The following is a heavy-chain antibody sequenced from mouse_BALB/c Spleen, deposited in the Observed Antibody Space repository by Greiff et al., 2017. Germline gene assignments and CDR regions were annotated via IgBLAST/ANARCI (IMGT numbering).Heavy chain of an antibody. Sequence: EVQLQQSGAELVKPGASVKLSCTASGFNIKDTYMHWVKQRPEQGLEWIGRIDPANGNTKYDPKFQGKATITADTSSNTAYLQLSSLTSEDTAVYYCASGSTMITTYAYWGQGTLVTVSA. D-gene: IGHD2-4*01. CDR1: GFNIKDTY. CDR3: ASGSTMITTYAY. CDR2: IDPANGNT. J-gene: IGHJ3*01. V-gene: IGHV14-3*02.